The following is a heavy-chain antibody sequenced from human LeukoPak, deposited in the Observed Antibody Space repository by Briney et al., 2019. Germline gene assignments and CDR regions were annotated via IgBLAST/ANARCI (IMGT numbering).Heavy chain of an antibody. CDR2: ISSNGGST. J-gene: IGHJ4*02. D-gene: IGHD3-16*02. CDR1: GFTFSSYA. V-gene: IGHV3-64*01. CDR3: ARAWDDYDYVWGSYRFDY. Sequence: GGSLRLSCAASGFTFSSYAMHWVRQAPGKGLEYVSAISSNGGSTYYANSVKGRFTISRDNSKNTLYLQMGSLRAEDMAVYYCARAWDDYDYVWGSYRFDYWGQGTLVTVSS.